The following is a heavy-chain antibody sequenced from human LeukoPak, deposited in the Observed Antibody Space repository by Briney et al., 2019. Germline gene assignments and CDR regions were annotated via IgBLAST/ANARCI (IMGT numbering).Heavy chain of an antibody. CDR2: INTNTGNP. D-gene: IGHD5-18*01. CDR3: GRDPRLGIRGYTYGYIEY. CDR1: GYAFSSYT. J-gene: IGHJ4*02. V-gene: IGHV7-4-1*02. Sequence: ASVKVSCKTSGYAFSSYTITWVRQAPGQGLQWMGWINTNTGNPTYAQGFTGRYVFSLDTSVSTAYLQISGLTADDTAVYFCGRDPRLGIRGYTYGYIEYWGQGTLVTVSS.